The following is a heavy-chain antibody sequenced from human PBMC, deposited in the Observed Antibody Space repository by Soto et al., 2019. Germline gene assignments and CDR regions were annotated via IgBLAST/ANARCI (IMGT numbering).Heavy chain of an antibody. Sequence: SVKVSCKASGDTFSTYTITWMRQAPGQGLEWMGGIIPIFRTADYAQKFQGRVTITADESTSTAYMELSSLRSEDTAVYYCASVETQRYYYGMDVWGQGTTVTVSS. CDR3: ASVETQRYYYGMDV. J-gene: IGHJ6*02. V-gene: IGHV1-69*13. CDR2: IIPIFRTA. CDR1: GDTFSTYT. D-gene: IGHD2-15*01.